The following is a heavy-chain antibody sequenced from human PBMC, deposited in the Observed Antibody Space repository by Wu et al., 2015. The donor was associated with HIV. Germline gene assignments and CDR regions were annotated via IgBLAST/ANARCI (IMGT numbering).Heavy chain of an antibody. J-gene: IGHJ4*02. Sequence: QVQLVQSGAEVKKPGSSVRVSCKASGGTFSTYATNWVRQAPGQGLEWMGRIIPIFDVIQYAQRFQGRVTITADASTNTAYMELSSLTSQDTAVYYCARHGGEVGRENTFLDYWGQGNAGHRLL. CDR1: GGTFSTYA. V-gene: IGHV1-69*13. D-gene: IGHD2/OR15-2a*01. CDR3: ARHGGEVGRENTFLDY. CDR2: IIPIFDVI.